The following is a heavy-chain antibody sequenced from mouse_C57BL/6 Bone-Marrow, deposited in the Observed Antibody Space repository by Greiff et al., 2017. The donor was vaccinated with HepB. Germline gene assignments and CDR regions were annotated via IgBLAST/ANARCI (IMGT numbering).Heavy chain of an antibody. CDR2: IRNKANGYTT. CDR1: GFTFTDYY. D-gene: IGHD1-1*01. Sequence: EVQVVESGGGLVQPGGSLSLSCAASGFTFTDYYMSWVRQPPGKALEWLGFIRNKANGYTTEYSASVKGRFTISRDNSQSILYLQMNALRAEDSATYYCARRLYYGSSGFADWGQGTLVTVSA. J-gene: IGHJ3*01. V-gene: IGHV7-3*01. CDR3: ARRLYYGSSGFAD.